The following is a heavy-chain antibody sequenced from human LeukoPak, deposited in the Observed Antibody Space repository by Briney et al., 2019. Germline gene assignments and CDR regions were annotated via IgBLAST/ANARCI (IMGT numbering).Heavy chain of an antibody. Sequence: GESLKISCKGSGYSFTSYWIGWVRQMPGKGLEWMGIIYPGDSDTRYSPSFQGQVTISADKSISTAYLQWSSLKASDTAMYYCARSAPNRGFGDLWAFDLWGRGTLVTVSS. J-gene: IGHJ2*01. CDR3: ARSAPNRGFGDLWAFDL. V-gene: IGHV5-51*01. CDR2: IYPGDSDT. CDR1: GYSFTSYW. D-gene: IGHD3-10*01.